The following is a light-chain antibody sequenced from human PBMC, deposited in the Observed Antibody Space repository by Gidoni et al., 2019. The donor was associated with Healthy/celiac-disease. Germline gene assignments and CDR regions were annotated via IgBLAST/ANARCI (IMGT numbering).Light chain of an antibody. J-gene: IGKJ4*01. CDR1: QSISSY. V-gene: IGKV1-39*01. Sequence: DIQMTQSPSSLSASVGDRVTITCRASQSISSYLNWYQQKPGKAPKLLIYAASSLQSGVPSRFSGSGSGTDFTLTISSLQPEDFATYYCQQSHSTPLTFXGXTKVEIK. CDR3: QQSHSTPLT. CDR2: AAS.